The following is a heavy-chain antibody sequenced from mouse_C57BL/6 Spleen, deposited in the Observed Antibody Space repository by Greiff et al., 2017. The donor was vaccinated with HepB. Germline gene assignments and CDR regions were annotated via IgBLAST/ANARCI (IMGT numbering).Heavy chain of an antibody. D-gene: IGHD2-5*01. V-gene: IGHV1-39*01. CDR1: GYSFTDYN. CDR2: INPNYGTT. CDR3: ARDGSAYYSNYDWYFDV. Sequence: VQLKQSGPELVKPGASVKISCKASGYSFTDYNMNWVKQSNGKSLEWIGVINPNYGTTSYNQKFKGKATLTVDQSSSTAYMQLNSLTSEDSAVYYCARDGSAYYSNYDWYFDVWGTGTTVTVSS. J-gene: IGHJ1*03.